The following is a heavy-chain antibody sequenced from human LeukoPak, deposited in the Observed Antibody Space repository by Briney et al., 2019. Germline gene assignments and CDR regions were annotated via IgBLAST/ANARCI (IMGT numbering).Heavy chain of an antibody. CDR1: GFTFSSYA. CDR3: AKEYYDFWSGYYYFDY. D-gene: IGHD3-3*01. Sequence: GGSLRLPCAASGFTFSSYAMSWVRQAPGKGLEWVSAIGGSGGSTYYADSVKGRFTISRDNSKNTLYLQMNSLRAEDTAVYYCAKEYYDFWSGYYYFDYWGQGTLVTVSS. V-gene: IGHV3-23*01. CDR2: IGGSGGST. J-gene: IGHJ4*02.